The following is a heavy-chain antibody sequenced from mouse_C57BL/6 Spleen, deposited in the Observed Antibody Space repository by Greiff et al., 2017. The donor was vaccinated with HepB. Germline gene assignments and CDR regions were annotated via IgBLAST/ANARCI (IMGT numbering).Heavy chain of an antibody. CDR2: IYPRSGNT. D-gene: IGHD1-1*01. Sequence: LKESGAELARPGASVKLSCKASGYTFTSYGISWVKQRTGQGLEWIGEIYPRSGNTYYNEKFKGKATLTADKSSSTAYMELRSLTSEDSAVYFCARGRVRITTVESWFAYWGQGTLVTVSA. CDR3: ARGRVRITTVESWFAY. J-gene: IGHJ3*01. V-gene: IGHV1-81*01. CDR1: GYTFTSYG.